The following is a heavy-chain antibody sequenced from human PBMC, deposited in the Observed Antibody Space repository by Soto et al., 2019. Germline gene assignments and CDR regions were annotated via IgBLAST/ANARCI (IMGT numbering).Heavy chain of an antibody. Sequence: PGGSLRLSCGASGFTFDEYGMHWVRQAPGKGLEWVSGISWNSGTIGYADSVKGRFTISRDNAKNSLYLQMSSLRAEDTALYYCAKSTGGTANGMDVWGQGTTVTVCS. CDR2: ISWNSGTI. D-gene: IGHD2-8*02. V-gene: IGHV3-9*01. J-gene: IGHJ6*02. CDR1: GFTFDEYG. CDR3: AKSTGGTANGMDV.